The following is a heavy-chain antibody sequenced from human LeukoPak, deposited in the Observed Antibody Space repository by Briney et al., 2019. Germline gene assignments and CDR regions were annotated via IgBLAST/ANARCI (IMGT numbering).Heavy chain of an antibody. CDR1: GFTVNGNY. Sequence: GGSLRLSCAASGFTVNGNYMSWVRQAPGKGLEWVSVIYTGGSTSYADSVKGRFTISRDNSKNTLYLRMNSLRAEDTAVYFCARGLSYGSYCFDYWGQGTLVTVSS. J-gene: IGHJ4*02. CDR3: ARGLSYGSYCFDY. CDR2: IYTGGST. D-gene: IGHD1-26*01. V-gene: IGHV3-53*01.